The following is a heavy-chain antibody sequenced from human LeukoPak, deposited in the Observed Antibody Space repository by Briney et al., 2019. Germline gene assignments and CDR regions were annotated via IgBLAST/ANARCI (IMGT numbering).Heavy chain of an antibody. V-gene: IGHV3-23*01. Sequence: GGSLRLSCAASGFTVSSNYMSWVRQAPGKGLEWVSALSGSGSSTYYADSVRGRFTISRDNSKNTLYLQMNSLRAEDTAVYYCAKGAYDSSAYYYVGAFDIWGQGTMVTVSS. CDR3: AKGAYDSSAYYYVGAFDI. CDR2: LSGSGSST. J-gene: IGHJ3*02. CDR1: GFTVSSNY. D-gene: IGHD3-22*01.